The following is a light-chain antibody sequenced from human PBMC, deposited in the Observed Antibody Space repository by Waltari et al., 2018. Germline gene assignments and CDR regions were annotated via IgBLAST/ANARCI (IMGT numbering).Light chain of an antibody. J-gene: IGLJ3*02. CDR3: ATWDDSLDGPV. V-gene: IGLV1-44*01. CDR1: RSNIGSNP. Sequence: QSVLTQPPSASGTPGQRVNISCSGGRSNIGSNPVVWYRQVPGTAPKLLIPSSHQRPSGVPDRFSGSKSGTSASLDISGLQAEDEVDYFCATWDDSLDGPVFGGGTKLTVL. CDR2: SSH.